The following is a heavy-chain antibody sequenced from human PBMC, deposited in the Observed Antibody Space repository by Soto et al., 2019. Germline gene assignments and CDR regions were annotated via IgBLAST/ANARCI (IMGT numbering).Heavy chain of an antibody. D-gene: IGHD3-16*02. V-gene: IGHV3-15*01. CDR1: GFTSSHAW. CDR2: IKSKTDGGTT. J-gene: IGHJ4*02. CDR3: TTDEVIKFGGVIVSIDY. Sequence: PGGSLRRSCAASGFTSSHAWISFVRQAPGKWLEWVGRIKSKTDGGTTDYAAPVKGRFTISRDDSKNTLYLQMNSLKTEDTAVYYCTTDEVIKFGGVIVSIDYWGQGTLVTVSS.